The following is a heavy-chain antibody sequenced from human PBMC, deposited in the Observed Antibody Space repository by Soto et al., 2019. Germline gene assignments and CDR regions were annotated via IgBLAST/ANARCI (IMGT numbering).Heavy chain of an antibody. Sequence: GGSLRLSCAVSGFTFSNYAMSWVRQAPGKGLEWVSAISGSGESTFYGDSVKGRFTVSRDNSKNTLYLQMNSLGVEDTAEYYCAKGGGSCCFDCWGQGTLVTVSS. CDR2: ISGSGEST. CDR3: AKGGGSCCFDC. CDR1: GFTFSNYA. V-gene: IGHV3-23*01. D-gene: IGHD2-15*01. J-gene: IGHJ4*02.